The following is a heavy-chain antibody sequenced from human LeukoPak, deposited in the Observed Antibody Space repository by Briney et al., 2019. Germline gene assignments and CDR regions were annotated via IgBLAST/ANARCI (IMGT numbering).Heavy chain of an antibody. Sequence: GGSLRLSCAASGFTFSSYWMTWVRQAPGKGLEWVANIKQDGSEKYYVDSVKGRFTISRDNAKNSLYLQMSSLRVEDTAVYHCVRDYRQWLVDWGQGTLVTVSS. CDR1: GFTFSSYW. V-gene: IGHV3-7*01. D-gene: IGHD6-19*01. CDR2: IKQDGSEK. CDR3: VRDYRQWLVD. J-gene: IGHJ4*02.